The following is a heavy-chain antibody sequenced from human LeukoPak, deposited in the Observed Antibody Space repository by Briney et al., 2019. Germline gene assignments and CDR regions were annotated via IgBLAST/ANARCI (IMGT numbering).Heavy chain of an antibody. CDR2: IWYDESKN. V-gene: IGHV3-30*02. D-gene: IGHD1-26*01. CDR1: GFTFSSHG. CDR3: AKDLGYSGSYIDC. J-gene: IGHJ4*02. Sequence: GESLKISCAASGFTFSSHGMHWVRQAPGKGLEWVAFIWYDESKNSHADSVKGRFTISRDNSKNTLYLQMNSLRTEDTAVYYCAKDLGYSGSYIDCWGQGTLVTVSS.